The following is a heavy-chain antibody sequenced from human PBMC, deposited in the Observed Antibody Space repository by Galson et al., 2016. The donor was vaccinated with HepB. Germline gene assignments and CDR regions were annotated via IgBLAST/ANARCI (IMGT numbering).Heavy chain of an antibody. V-gene: IGHV3-48*01. CDR1: GFVFSGYS. J-gene: IGHJ4*02. CDR2: ISSTGTTK. Sequence: SLRLSCAASGFVFSGYSMTWARQAPGKGLEWLSYISSTGTTKDYADSVKGRFAISRDNAKNSIYLQMNSLRGNDTAVYYCVKDGPANGWSDFEYWGQGSLVTVSS. CDR3: VKDGPANGWSDFEY. D-gene: IGHD6-19*01.